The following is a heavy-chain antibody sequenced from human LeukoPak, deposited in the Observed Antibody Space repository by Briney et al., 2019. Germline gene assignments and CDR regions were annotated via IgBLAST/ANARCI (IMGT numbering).Heavy chain of an antibody. CDR3: ARGWTVTTQVSHWFGP. V-gene: IGHV4-31*03. J-gene: IGHJ5*02. CDR2: IYYSGST. D-gene: IGHD4-17*01. Sequence: SETLSLTCTVSSGSISSGGYYWSWIRQHPGKGLEWIGYIYYSGSTYYNPSLKSRVTISVDTSKNQFSLKLSSVTAADTAVYYCARGWTVTTQVSHWFGPWGQGTLVTVSS. CDR1: SGSISSGGYY.